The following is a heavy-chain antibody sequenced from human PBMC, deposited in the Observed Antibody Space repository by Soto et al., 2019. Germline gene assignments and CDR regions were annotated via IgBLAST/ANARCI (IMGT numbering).Heavy chain of an antibody. J-gene: IGHJ6*03. V-gene: IGHV4-34*01. Sequence: SETLSLTCAVYGGSFSGYYWSWIRQPPGKGLEWIGEINHSGSTNYNPSLKSRVTISVDTSKNQFSLKLSSVTAADTAVYYCARSISDYDFWSGYYMPRYYYYFMDVWGKRTKVTVSS. D-gene: IGHD3-3*01. CDR1: GGSFSGYY. CDR2: INHSGST. CDR3: ARSISDYDFWSGYYMPRYYYYFMDV.